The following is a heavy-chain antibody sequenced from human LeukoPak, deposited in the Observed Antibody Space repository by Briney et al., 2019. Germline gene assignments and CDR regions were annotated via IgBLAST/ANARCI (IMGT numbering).Heavy chain of an antibody. CDR2: ISGSGGST. J-gene: IGHJ6*03. CDR1: GFTFSSHA. Sequence: GGSLRLSCAASGFTFSSHAMSWVRQGPGKGLEWVSGISGSGGSTYYADSVKGRFTISRDNSKNTLYLQMNSLRAEDTAVYYCAKSRGQTQGNYYMDVWGKGTTVTVSS. V-gene: IGHV3-23*01. CDR3: AKSRGQTQGNYYMDV.